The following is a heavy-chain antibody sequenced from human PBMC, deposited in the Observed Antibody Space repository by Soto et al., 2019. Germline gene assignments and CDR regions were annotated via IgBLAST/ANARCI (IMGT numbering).Heavy chain of an antibody. Sequence: QVQLHESGPGLVKPSQTLSLPCTVSGGSISRDDYYWTWVRQPPGEGLEWIGYIYYTGKTNYNPSLESRVTISSDTSNNHFSLRLNSVSAADTAVYYCAGDRSNSPDYFDYWGQGTLVTVS. CDR3: AGDRSNSPDYFDY. D-gene: IGHD1-1*01. CDR2: IYYTGKT. CDR1: GGSISRDDYY. V-gene: IGHV4-30-4*01. J-gene: IGHJ4*02.